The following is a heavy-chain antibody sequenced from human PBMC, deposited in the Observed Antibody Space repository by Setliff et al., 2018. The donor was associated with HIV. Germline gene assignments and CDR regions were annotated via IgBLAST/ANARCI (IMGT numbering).Heavy chain of an antibody. Sequence: ASVQVSCKASGYTFTYLFIHWVRLAPGRGLEWVGLINPKTGDTSYAQKFQGRVTMTRDTSISTAYMDLDRLGSDDTAVYYCARVPRFSGYAQAFDYWGQGSLVTVSS. CDR1: GYTFTYLF. CDR3: ARVPRFSGYAQAFDY. CDR2: INPKTGDT. J-gene: IGHJ4*02. V-gene: IGHV1-2*02. D-gene: IGHD5-12*01.